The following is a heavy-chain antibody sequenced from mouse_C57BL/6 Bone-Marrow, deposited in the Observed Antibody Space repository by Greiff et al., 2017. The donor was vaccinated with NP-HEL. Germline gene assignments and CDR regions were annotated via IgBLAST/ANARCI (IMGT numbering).Heavy chain of an antibody. CDR3: TYYSNYVPFAY. CDR1: GFTFSNYW. V-gene: IGHV6-3*01. J-gene: IGHJ3*01. Sequence: EVQLVESGGGLVQPGGSMKLSCVASGFTFSNYWMNWVRQSPEKGLEWVAQIRLKSDNYATHYAESVKGRFTISRADSKSSVYLQMNNLRAKDTGIYYCTYYSNYVPFAYWGQGTLVTVSA. CDR2: IRLKSDNYAT. D-gene: IGHD2-5*01.